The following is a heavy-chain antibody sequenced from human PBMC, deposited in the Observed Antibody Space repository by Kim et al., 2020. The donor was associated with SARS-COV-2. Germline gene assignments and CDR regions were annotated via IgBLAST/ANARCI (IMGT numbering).Heavy chain of an antibody. V-gene: IGHV4-59*11. CDR3: FREGYLEGGCFSFD. J-gene: IGHJ5*02. Sequence: SETLSLTCSVSGAYISNHSWSWSRQPPGKGLEWVGNVYHSGSTSNNPSLKSRVTITVETYKRQFYLQLTSVTAAATATYYCFREGYLEGGCFSFD. CDR1: GAYISNHS. D-gene: IGHD3-22*01. CDR2: VYHSGST.